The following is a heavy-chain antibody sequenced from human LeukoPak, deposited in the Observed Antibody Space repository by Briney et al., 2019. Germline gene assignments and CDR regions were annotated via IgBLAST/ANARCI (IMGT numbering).Heavy chain of an antibody. V-gene: IGHV3-53*01. D-gene: IGHD1-26*01. CDR3: ARGGRAGWSGTYEDSFDV. CDR1: GFAVSSNY. Sequence: GCSLRLSCPASGFAVSSNYMSWFLQATGKGLEWVPVIYSGGNTYYADSVKGRFTISRENYKNTLYLQMNSLRGDDTAVYYCARGGRAGWSGTYEDSFDVWGQGTMVTVSS. J-gene: IGHJ3*01. CDR2: IYSGGNT.